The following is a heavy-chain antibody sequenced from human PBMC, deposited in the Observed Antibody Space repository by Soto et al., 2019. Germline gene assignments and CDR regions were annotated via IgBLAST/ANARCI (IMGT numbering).Heavy chain of an antibody. D-gene: IGHD6-6*01. J-gene: IGHJ5*02. Sequence: QVQLVQSGAEVKKPGSSVKVSCKASGGTFSSYAISWVRQAPGQGLEWMGGIIPIFGTANYAQKFQGRVTITADESTSTAYTELSSLRSEDTAVYYCARRSYSSSSGGNWFDPWGQGTLVTVSS. CDR1: GGTFSSYA. CDR2: IIPIFGTA. CDR3: ARRSYSSSSGGNWFDP. V-gene: IGHV1-69*01.